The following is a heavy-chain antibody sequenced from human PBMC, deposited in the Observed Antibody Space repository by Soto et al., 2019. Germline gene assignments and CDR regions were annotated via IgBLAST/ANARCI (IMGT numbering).Heavy chain of an antibody. D-gene: IGHD6-19*01. CDR2: INHSGST. CDR1: GGSFSGYY. J-gene: IGHJ6*03. Sequence: SETLSLTCAVCGGSFSGYYWSWIRQPPGKGLEWIGEINHSGSTNYNPSLKSRVTISVDTSKNQFSLKLSSVTAADTAVYYCARGGGWYSFVYYYYMDVWGKGTTVTVSS. CDR3: ARGGGWYSFVYYYYMDV. V-gene: IGHV4-34*01.